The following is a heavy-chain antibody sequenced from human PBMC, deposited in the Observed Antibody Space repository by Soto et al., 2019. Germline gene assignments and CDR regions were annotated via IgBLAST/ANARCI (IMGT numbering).Heavy chain of an antibody. CDR2: IYYSGST. V-gene: IGHV4-31*03. CDR3: AKVCSSTSCLVSSRNRFDY. D-gene: IGHD2-2*01. CDR1: GGSISSGGYY. J-gene: IGHJ4*02. Sequence: QVQLQESGPGLVKPSQTLSLTCTVSGGSISSGGYYWSWIRQHPGKGLEWIGYIYYSGSTYYNPSLRSRLTISVDTFKNKSSLKLGSVTAPDTAVYYFAKVCSSTSCLVSSRNRFDYWAREPWSPSPQ.